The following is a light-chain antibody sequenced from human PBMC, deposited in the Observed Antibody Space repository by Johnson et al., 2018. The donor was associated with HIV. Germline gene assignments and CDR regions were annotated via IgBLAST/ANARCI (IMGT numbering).Light chain of an antibody. V-gene: IGLV1-51*01. CDR2: DND. CDR1: SSNIGNNY. J-gene: IGLJ1*01. CDR3: APWHDSLHGFYV. Sequence: HSVLSQPPSVSAAPGQKVTISCSGSSSNIGNNYVSWYQQLPGTGPKLLIYDNDKRPPGIPDRFSGSKSGTSATLGLTGLQTGDEAVYYCAPWHDSLHGFYVVGSGTKVTVL.